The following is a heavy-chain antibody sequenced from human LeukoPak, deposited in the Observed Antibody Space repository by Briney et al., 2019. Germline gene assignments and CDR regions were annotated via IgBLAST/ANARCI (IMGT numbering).Heavy chain of an antibody. V-gene: IGHV3-9*01. J-gene: IGHJ4*02. CDR1: GFTFDDHA. CDR2: ISWNSGST. Sequence: PGRSLRLSCAASGFTFDDHAMHWVRQAPGKGLEWVSGISWNSGSTYYADSVKGRFTISRDNCKNTLYLQMNSLRAEDTAVYYCAKGVIVVVITDYFDYWGQGTLVTVSS. CDR3: AKGVIVVVITDYFDY. D-gene: IGHD3-22*01.